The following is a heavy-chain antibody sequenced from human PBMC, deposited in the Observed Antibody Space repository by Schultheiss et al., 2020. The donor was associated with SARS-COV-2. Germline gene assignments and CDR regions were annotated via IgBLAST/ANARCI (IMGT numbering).Heavy chain of an antibody. V-gene: IGHV4-39*07. D-gene: IGHD6-6*01. CDR3: AREQQLVHFYYYGMDV. CDR2: IYYSGST. J-gene: IGHJ6*02. CDR1: GGSISSSSYY. Sequence: SETLSLTCTVSGGSISSSSYYWGWIRQPPGKGLEWIGYIYYSGSTSYNPSLKSRVTISVDTSKNQFSLKLSSVTAADTAVYYCAREQQLVHFYYYGMDVWGQGTTVTVSS.